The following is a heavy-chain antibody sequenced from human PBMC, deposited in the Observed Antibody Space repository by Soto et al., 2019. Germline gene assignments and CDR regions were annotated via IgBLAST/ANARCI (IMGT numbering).Heavy chain of an antibody. D-gene: IGHD2-8*01. CDR1: GFTFDDYA. V-gene: IGHV3-9*01. Sequence: GGSLRLSCAASGFTFDDYAMHWVRQAPGKGLEWVSGISWNSGSIGYADSVKGRFTISRDNAKNSLYLQMNSLRAEDTALYYCAKDLGYCTNGVCYTFDYWGQGTLVTVSS. CDR2: ISWNSGSI. J-gene: IGHJ4*02. CDR3: AKDLGYCTNGVCYTFDY.